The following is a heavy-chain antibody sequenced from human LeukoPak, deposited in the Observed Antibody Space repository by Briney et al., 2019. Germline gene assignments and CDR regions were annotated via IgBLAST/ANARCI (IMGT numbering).Heavy chain of an antibody. J-gene: IGHJ4*02. Sequence: PGGSLRLSCAASGFTFSSYGMSWVRQAPGKGLEWVSAISGSGGSTYYADSVKGRFTISRDNSKNTLYLQMNSLRAEDTAVYYCATTYGDYYYFDYWGQGTLVTVSS. D-gene: IGHD4-17*01. CDR1: GFTFSSYG. CDR2: ISGSGGST. V-gene: IGHV3-23*01. CDR3: ATTYGDYYYFDY.